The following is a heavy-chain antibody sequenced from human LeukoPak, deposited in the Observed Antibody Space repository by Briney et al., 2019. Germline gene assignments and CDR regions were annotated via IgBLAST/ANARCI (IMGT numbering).Heavy chain of an antibody. D-gene: IGHD3-10*01. CDR3: ASDREYYYGSGSFDY. Sequence: GGSLTLSCAASGFPFSSYWMTWVRQAPGKGLEWVANIKEDGSDKYYVDSVKGRFTISRDNAKNSLYLQMNSLRAEDTAVYYCASDREYYYGSGSFDYWGQGTLVTVSS. J-gene: IGHJ4*02. CDR1: GFPFSSYW. CDR2: IKEDGSDK. V-gene: IGHV3-7*04.